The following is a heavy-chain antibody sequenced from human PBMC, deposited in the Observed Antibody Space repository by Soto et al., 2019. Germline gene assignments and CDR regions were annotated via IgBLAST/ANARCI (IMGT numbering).Heavy chain of an antibody. CDR3: VLWVRGVIHY. V-gene: IGHV3-72*01. CDR2: SRNRAQSYTT. Sequence: EVQLVESGGGLVQPGGSLRLSCATSGFTFSDHYLECVRQAPGKGLEWVGRSRNRAQSYTTEYAASVKGRFTISRDDSKNSLYLQVNSLTTDDTAVYYCVLWVRGVIHYWGQGTLVTVSS. CDR1: GFTFSDHY. J-gene: IGHJ4*02. D-gene: IGHD3-10*01.